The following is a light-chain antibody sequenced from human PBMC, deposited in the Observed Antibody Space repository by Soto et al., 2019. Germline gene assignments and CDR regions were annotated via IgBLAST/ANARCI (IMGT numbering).Light chain of an antibody. J-gene: IGLJ2*01. CDR2: AND. Sequence: QSVLTQPPSVSGAPGQRLTISCAGTSSNIGAGFDVHWYQQLPGTAPKLLIYANDDRPSGVPDRFSGSTSGTSASLAITGLPAEDAADYYCQSYDNSLLAYVFGGGTKLPVL. CDR3: QSYDNSLLAYV. CDR1: SSNIGAGFD. V-gene: IGLV1-40*01.